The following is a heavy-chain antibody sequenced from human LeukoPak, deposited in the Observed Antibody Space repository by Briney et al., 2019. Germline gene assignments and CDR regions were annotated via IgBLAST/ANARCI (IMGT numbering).Heavy chain of an antibody. J-gene: IGHJ4*02. CDR1: GFTFSSYA. CDR2: ISGSGGST. V-gene: IGHV3-23*01. Sequence: GGSLRLSCAASGFTFSSYAMSWVRQAPGKGLEWVSGISGSGGSTYYADSVKGRFTISRDNSKNTLYLQMNSLRAEDTAVYYCARVLAGTKKDYWGQGTLVTVSS. CDR3: ARVLAGTKKDY. D-gene: IGHD2-15*01.